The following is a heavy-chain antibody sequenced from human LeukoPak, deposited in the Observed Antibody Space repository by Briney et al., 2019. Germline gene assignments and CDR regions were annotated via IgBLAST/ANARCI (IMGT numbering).Heavy chain of an antibody. CDR2: IYTSGST. J-gene: IGHJ5*02. CDR1: GGSISSGSYY. V-gene: IGHV4-61*02. Sequence: PSETLTLTCTVSGGSISSGSYYWSWIRQPAGKGLEWIGRIYTSGSTNYNPSLKSRVTISVDTSKNQFSLKLSSVTAADTAVYYCAREALFGIEGDWFDPWGQGTLVTVSS. D-gene: IGHD3-3*01. CDR3: AREALFGIEGDWFDP.